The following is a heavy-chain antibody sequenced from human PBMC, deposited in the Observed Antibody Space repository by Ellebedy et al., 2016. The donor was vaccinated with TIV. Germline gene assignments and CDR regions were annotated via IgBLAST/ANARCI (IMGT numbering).Heavy chain of an antibody. CDR3: ARQGSDGMDV. J-gene: IGHJ6*02. CDR1: GYSFISYW. CDR2: IYPGDSDT. Sequence: KVSCKGSGYSFISYWIGWVRQMPGKGLEWMGYIYPGDSDTRYSPSLQGQVTISADRSINTAYLQWSSLKASDTAIYYCARQGSDGMDVWGQGTTVTVS. D-gene: IGHD2-15*01. V-gene: IGHV5-51*01.